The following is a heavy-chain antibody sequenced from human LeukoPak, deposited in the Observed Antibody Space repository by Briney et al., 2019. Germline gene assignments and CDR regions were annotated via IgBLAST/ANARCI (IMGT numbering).Heavy chain of an antibody. D-gene: IGHD6-19*01. CDR1: GFTFSTYA. Sequence: GGSLRLSCAASGFTFSTYAMHWVRQGPGKGLEYVSATSNHGGSTYYANSVKGRFIISRDNSKNTLYLQMGSLRAEDMAVYYCARESATSGWLFDYWGQGTLVTVSS. V-gene: IGHV3-64*01. CDR2: TSNHGGST. J-gene: IGHJ4*02. CDR3: ARESATSGWLFDY.